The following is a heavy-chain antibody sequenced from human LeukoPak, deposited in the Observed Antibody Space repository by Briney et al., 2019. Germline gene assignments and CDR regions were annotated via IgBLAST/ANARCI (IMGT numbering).Heavy chain of an antibody. D-gene: IGHD3-9*01. CDR2: ISYDGSNK. CDR3: AREDYDILTGYSPFDY. V-gene: IGHV3-30*03. J-gene: IGHJ4*02. Sequence: PGRSLRLSCAASGFTFSSYGMHWVRQAPGKGLEWVAVISYDGSNKYYADSVKGRFTISRDNSKNTLYLQMNSLRAEDTAVYYCAREDYDILTGYSPFDYWGQGTLVTVSS. CDR1: GFTFSSYG.